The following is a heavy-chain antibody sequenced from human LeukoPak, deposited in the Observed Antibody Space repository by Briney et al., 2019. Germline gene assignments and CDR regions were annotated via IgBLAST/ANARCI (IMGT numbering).Heavy chain of an antibody. J-gene: IGHJ6*02. CDR1: GGSISSGGYY. CDR2: IYYSGST. CDR3: ARTMVNLGMDV. V-gene: IGHV4-31*03. Sequence: SETLSLTCTVSGGSISSGGYYWSWIRQHPGKGLEWIGYIYYSGSTYYNPSLKCRVTISVDTSKNQFSLKLSSVTAADTAVYYCARTMVNLGMDVWGQGTTVTVSS. D-gene: IGHD3-10*01.